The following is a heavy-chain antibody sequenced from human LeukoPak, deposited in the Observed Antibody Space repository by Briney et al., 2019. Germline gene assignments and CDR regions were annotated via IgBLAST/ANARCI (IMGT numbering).Heavy chain of an antibody. J-gene: IGHJ3*02. Sequence: SRPTLVKPTQTLTLTCTFSGFSLSTSGVGVGWIRQPPGKALEWLALISWNDDKRYRPSLNSRLTITKDTSKNQVVLIMTKMDPVDTATYYCAHMVNTVTMSWGAFDIWGQGTMVTVSS. CDR3: AHMVNTVTMSWGAFDI. CDR2: ISWNDDK. D-gene: IGHD4-17*01. V-gene: IGHV2-5*01. CDR1: GFSLSTSGVG.